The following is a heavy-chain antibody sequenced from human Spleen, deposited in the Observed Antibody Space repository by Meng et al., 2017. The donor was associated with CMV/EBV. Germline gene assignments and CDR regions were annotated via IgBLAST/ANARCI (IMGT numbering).Heavy chain of an antibody. CDR3: LRLPPGY. CDR2: IHSGGTSI. J-gene: IGHJ4*02. CDR1: GFSSGDFW. Sequence: GQVGGAGGGLIQPGGSLRLSCVVSGFSSGDFWVDWVRQAPGEGPLWVSRIHSGGTSISYADYVKGRFTVSGDNAKNTVYLQMNSLRDEDTAVYYCLRLPPGYWGQGALVTVSS. V-gene: IGHV3-74*01.